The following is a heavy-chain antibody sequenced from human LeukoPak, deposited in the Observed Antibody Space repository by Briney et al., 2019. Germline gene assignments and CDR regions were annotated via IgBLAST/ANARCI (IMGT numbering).Heavy chain of an antibody. CDR3: AKAPQLPPRSWSSLYFDY. CDR2: ISGGGGSV. D-gene: IGHD6-13*01. Sequence: GGSLRLSCAASGFTFSGHAMNWVRQAPGKGLEWVSGISGGGGSVYYADSVKGRFTISRDNSKSTLYLQMNSLRAEDTAVYYCAKAPQLPPRSWSSLYFDYWGQGTLVTVSS. J-gene: IGHJ4*02. V-gene: IGHV3-23*01. CDR1: GFTFSGHA.